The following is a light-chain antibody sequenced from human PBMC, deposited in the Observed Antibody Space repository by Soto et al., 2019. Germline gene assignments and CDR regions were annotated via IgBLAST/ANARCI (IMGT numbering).Light chain of an antibody. J-gene: IGKJ5*01. V-gene: IGKV1-12*01. CDR1: QGISTW. CDR3: QQYNNWHPIT. CDR2: TAS. Sequence: DIQMTQSPSSVSASVGDRVTITCRASQGISTWLAWYQQTARKATKLLIYTASTLENGVPSRFSGSGSGTEFTLTLRSLQSEDFAVYYCQQYNNWHPITFGQGTRLEIK.